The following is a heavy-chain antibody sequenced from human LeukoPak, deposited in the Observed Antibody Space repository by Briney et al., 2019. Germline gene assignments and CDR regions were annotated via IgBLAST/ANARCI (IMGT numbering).Heavy chain of an antibody. V-gene: IGHV1-8*03. D-gene: IGHD3-3*01. CDR3: ARGGWYYDFWSGSGLFDP. CDR2: MNPNSGNT. Sequence: GASVKVSCKASGYTFTGYYMHWVRQAPGQGLEWMGWMNPNSGNTGYAQKFQGRVTITRNTSISTAYMELSSLRSEDTAVYYCARGGWYYDFWSGSGLFDPWGQGTLVTVSS. J-gene: IGHJ5*02. CDR1: GYTFTGYY.